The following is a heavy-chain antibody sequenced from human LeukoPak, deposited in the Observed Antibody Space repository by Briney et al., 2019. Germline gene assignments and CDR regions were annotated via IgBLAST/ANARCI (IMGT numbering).Heavy chain of an antibody. CDR1: GGSISSSGFY. V-gene: IGHV4-39*07. Sequence: SETLSLTCTVSGGSISSSGFYWGWIRQPPGKGLEWIGSISYSGSTYYNPSLKSRVTISGDTSKNQFSLKVTSVTAADTAVYYCASGLPWVAMSTWGQGTLVTVSS. CDR3: ASGLPWVAMST. CDR2: ISYSGST. D-gene: IGHD5-12*01. J-gene: IGHJ4*02.